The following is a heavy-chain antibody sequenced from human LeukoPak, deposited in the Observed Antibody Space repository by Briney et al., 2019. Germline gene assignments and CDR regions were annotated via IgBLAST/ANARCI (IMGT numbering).Heavy chain of an antibody. V-gene: IGHV4-38-2*01. CDR2: IYHSGST. D-gene: IGHD6-19*01. J-gene: IGHJ4*02. CDR3: ARLGIAVAGTLDY. CDR1: GYSISSGYY. Sequence: YPSETLSLTCAVSGYSISSGYYWGWIRQPPGKRVEWIGNIYHSGSTYYNPSLKSRVTISIDTSKNQFSLKLSSVTAADTAVYYCARLGIAVAGTLDYWGQGTLVTVSS.